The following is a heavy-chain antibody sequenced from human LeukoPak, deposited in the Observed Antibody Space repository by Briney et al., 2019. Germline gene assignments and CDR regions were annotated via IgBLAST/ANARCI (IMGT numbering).Heavy chain of an antibody. CDR1: VGSFSGYY. V-gene: IGHV4-34*01. CDR2: INHSGGT. CDR3: ARGPETERYNSGPRGAFDI. D-gene: IGHD5-18*01. J-gene: IGHJ3*02. Sequence: KPSETLSLTCGVYVGSFSGYYWSWIRQPPGKGLEWIGEINHSGGTNYNPSLKSRVTISVDTSKNQFSLRLSSVTAADTAVYYCARGPETERYNSGPRGAFDIWGQGTMVTVSS.